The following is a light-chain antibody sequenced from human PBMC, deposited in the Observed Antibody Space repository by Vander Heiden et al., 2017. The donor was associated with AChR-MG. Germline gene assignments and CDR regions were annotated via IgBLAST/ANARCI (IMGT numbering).Light chain of an antibody. CDR1: SSNIGGNT. CDR2: NNN. Sequence: VLTQPPSASWTPGQTVTTSCSGTSSNIGGNTVNWYHQLHATDPKPLIVNNNQRPSGVPDRFFGYKSGNYASPETSGLQSGDEADDYCGCSDDSLNGVLFGGGTKLTVL. CDR3: GCSDDSLNGVL. J-gene: IGLJ2*01. V-gene: IGLV1-44*01.